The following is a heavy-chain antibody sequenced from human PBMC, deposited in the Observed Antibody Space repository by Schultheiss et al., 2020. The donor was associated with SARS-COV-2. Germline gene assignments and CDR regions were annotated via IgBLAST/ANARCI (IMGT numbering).Heavy chain of an antibody. D-gene: IGHD5-18*01. V-gene: IGHV4-30-2*01. CDR1: GGSFSGYY. CDR3: ARDCVQHNPNYYGMDV. J-gene: IGHJ6*02. CDR2: IYHSGST. Sequence: SQTLSLTCAVYGGSFSGYYWSWIRQPPGKGLEWIGYIYHSGSTYYNPSLKSRVTISVDRSKNQFSLKLSSVTAADTAVYYCARDCVQHNPNYYGMDVWGQGTTVTVSS.